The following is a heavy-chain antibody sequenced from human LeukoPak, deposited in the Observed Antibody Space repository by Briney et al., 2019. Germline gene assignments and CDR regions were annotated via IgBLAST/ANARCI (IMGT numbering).Heavy chain of an antibody. CDR2: ISGSGST. J-gene: IGHJ3*02. CDR3: AKPTLGDVIDAFDI. Sequence: GGSLRLSCAASGFTFSDYAMSWVRQAPGKGLEWVSAISGSGSTYYADSVEGRFTMSRDNSKNTLYLQMNSLRAEDTAVYYCAKPTLGDVIDAFDIWGQGTMVTVSS. CDR1: GFTFSDYA. D-gene: IGHD3-10*01. V-gene: IGHV3-23*01.